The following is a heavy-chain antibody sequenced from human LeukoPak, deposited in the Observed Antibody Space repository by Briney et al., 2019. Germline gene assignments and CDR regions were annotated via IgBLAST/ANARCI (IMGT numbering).Heavy chain of an antibody. D-gene: IGHD4-11*01. CDR1: GGSFSGYY. CDR3: ARDCPHSNYSLNNWFDP. V-gene: IGHV4-34*01. J-gene: IGHJ5*02. Sequence: SETLSLTCAVYGGSFSGYYWSWIRQPPGKGLEWIGEINHSGSTNYNPSLKSRVTISVDTSKNQFSLKLSSVTAADTAVYYCARDCPHSNYSLNNWFDPWGQGTLVTVSS. CDR2: INHSGST.